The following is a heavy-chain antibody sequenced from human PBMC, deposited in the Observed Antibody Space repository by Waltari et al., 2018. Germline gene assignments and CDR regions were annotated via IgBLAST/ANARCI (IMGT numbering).Heavy chain of an antibody. CDR1: GYNFSTSW. Sequence: EVQLVQSGAEVKKPGESLTISCKASGYNFSTSWISWVRQTPGKGLEWLGRIDPRDSYTNYNPSLQGRVTTSVDKAVSTAYLQWSSLMTADTSIYYCARHVAGEPWRIRAFDFWGQGTMVTVSS. D-gene: IGHD3-10*01. CDR2: IDPRDSYT. V-gene: IGHV5-10-1*03. CDR3: ARHVAGEPWRIRAFDF. J-gene: IGHJ3*01.